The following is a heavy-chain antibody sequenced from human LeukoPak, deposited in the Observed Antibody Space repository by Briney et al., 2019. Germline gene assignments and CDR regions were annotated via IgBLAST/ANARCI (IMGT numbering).Heavy chain of an antibody. Sequence: PGGSLRLSCAASGFTFSTYWMSWLRQAPGKGLEWVANMSPDGTEHYYGDSVKGRFAISRDNAKNSLYLQMNSLRAEDTAVYYCGTVRGPDSSRWYSDYWGQGTLVTVSS. CDR3: GTVRGPDSSRWYSDY. J-gene: IGHJ4*02. D-gene: IGHD6-13*01. CDR1: GFTFSTYW. V-gene: IGHV3-7*02. CDR2: MSPDGTEH.